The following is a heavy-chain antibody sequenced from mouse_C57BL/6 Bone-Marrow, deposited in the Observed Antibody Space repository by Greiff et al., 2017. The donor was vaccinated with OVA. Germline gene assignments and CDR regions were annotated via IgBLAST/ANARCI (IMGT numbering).Heavy chain of an antibody. V-gene: IGHV1-81*01. D-gene: IGHD2-1*01. Sequence: VQLKQSGAELARPGASVKLSCKASGYTFTSYGISWVKQRTGQGLEWIGEIYPRSGNTYYNEKFKGKATLTADKSSSTAYMELRSLTSEDSAVYFCARGGNYVNAMDYWGQGTSVTVSS. CDR2: IYPRSGNT. CDR3: ARGGNYVNAMDY. J-gene: IGHJ4*01. CDR1: GYTFTSYG.